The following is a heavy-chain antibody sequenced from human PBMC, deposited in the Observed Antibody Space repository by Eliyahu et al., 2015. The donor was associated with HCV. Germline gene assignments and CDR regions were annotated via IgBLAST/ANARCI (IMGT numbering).Heavy chain of an antibody. D-gene: IGHD4-23*01. J-gene: IGHJ4*02. Sequence: QVQLVQSGAEVKKPGSSVKVSCKASGGTFXSYAISWVRQAPGQGLEWMGGIIPIFGTANYAQKFQGRVTITADESTSTAYMELSSLRSEDTAVYYCAREWGSTTVVTPFFVYWGQGTLVTVSS. CDR1: GGTFXSYA. CDR2: IIPIFGTA. V-gene: IGHV1-69*01. CDR3: AREWGSTTVVTPFFVY.